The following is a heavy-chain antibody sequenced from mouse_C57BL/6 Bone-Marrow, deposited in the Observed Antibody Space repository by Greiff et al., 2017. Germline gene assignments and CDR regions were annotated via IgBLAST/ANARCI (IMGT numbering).Heavy chain of an antibody. V-gene: IGHV1-64*01. CDR1: GYTFTSYW. CDR2: IHPNSGST. J-gene: IGHJ2*01. CDR3: ARYRWLLDY. Sequence: QVQLQQPGAVLVKPGASVKLSCKASGYTFTSYWMHWVKQRPGQGLEWIGMIHPNSGSTNYNETFKSKATLTADNSTSTGYMQLSSLTSEDTAVYDCARYRWLLDYWGQGTTRTVSS. D-gene: IGHD2-3*01.